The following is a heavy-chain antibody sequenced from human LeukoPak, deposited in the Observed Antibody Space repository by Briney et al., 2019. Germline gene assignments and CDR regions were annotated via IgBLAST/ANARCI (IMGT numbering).Heavy chain of an antibody. J-gene: IGHJ4*02. Sequence: SETLSLICTVSGGSVSSGSYYWSWIRQPPGKGLEWIGYIYYSGSTNYNPSLKSRVTISVDTSKNQFSLKLSSVTAADTAVYYCASIETAMVSFDYWGQGTLATVSS. CDR3: ASIETAMVSFDY. CDR2: IYYSGST. CDR1: GGSVSSGSYY. V-gene: IGHV4-61*01. D-gene: IGHD5-18*01.